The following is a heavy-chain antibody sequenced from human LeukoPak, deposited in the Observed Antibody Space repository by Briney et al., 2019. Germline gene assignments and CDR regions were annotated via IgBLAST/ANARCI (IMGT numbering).Heavy chain of an antibody. V-gene: IGHV3-7*03. Sequence: GGSLRLSCAASGFTFSSYWMSWVRQAPGKGLEWVANIKQDGSEKYYVDSVKGRFTISRDNAKNSLYLQMNSLRAEDTAVYYCARDLRIAAAGEFSYWGQGTLVTVSS. CDR3: ARDLRIAAAGEFSY. CDR1: GFTFSSYW. CDR2: IKQDGSEK. D-gene: IGHD6-13*01. J-gene: IGHJ4*02.